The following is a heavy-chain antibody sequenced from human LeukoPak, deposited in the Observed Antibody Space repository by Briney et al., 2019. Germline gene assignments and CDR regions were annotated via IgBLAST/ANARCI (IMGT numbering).Heavy chain of an antibody. V-gene: IGHV4-34*01. CDR1: GGSFSGYY. CDR3: ARYSSSWYPGVNYYYMDV. CDR2: INNSGST. J-gene: IGHJ6*03. Sequence: SETLSLTCAVYGGSFSGYYWSWIRQPPGKGLEWIGEINNSGSTNYNPSLKSRVTISVDTSKNQFSLKLSSVTAADTAVYYCARYSSSWYPGVNYYYMDVWGKGTTVTISS. D-gene: IGHD6-13*01.